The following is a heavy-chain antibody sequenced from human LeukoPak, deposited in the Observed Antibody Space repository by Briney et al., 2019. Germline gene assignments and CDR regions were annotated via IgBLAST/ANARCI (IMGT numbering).Heavy chain of an antibody. CDR1: GYTFTSYG. D-gene: IGHD3-22*01. V-gene: IGHV1-18*01. CDR3: ARDAYYYDSSGYYYLYYGMDV. CDR2: ISAYNGNT. J-gene: IGHJ6*02. Sequence: GASVKVSCKASGYTFTSYGISWVRQAPGQGLEWMGWISAYNGNTNYAQKLQGRVTMTTDTSTSTAYMELRSLRSDDTAVYYCARDAYYYDSSGYYYLYYGMDVWGQGTTATASS.